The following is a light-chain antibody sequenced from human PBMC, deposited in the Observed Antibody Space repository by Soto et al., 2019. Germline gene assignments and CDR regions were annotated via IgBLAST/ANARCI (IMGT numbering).Light chain of an antibody. V-gene: IGKV3-15*01. CDR3: QQYNNWPPRMYT. CDR1: QSVSSN. CDR2: GAS. J-gene: IGKJ2*01. Sequence: EIVMTQSQATLSVSPGERATLSCRASQSVSSNLAWYQQKPGQAPRLLIYGASTRATGIPARFSGSGSGTEFTLTISSLQSEDFAVYYCQQYNNWPPRMYTFGQGTKLEIK.